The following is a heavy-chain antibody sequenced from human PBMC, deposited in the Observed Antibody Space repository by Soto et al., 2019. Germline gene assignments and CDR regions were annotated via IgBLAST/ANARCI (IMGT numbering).Heavy chain of an antibody. CDR1: GGSISSGGYY. D-gene: IGHD3-10*01. J-gene: IGHJ5*02. CDR3: ARDFMVRGLVWFDP. CDR2: IYYSGST. V-gene: IGHV4-31*03. Sequence: PSETLSLTCTVSGGSISSGGYYWSWIRQHPGKGLEWIGYIYYSGSTYYNPSLKSRVTISVDTSKNQFSLKLSSVTAADTAAYYCARDFMVRGLVWFDPWGQGTLVTVSS.